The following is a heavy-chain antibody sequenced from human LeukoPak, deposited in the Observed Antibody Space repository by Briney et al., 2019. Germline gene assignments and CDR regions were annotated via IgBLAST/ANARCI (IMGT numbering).Heavy chain of an antibody. V-gene: IGHV1-2*02. CDR3: ARDQAVPAVIAMDV. Sequence: ASVKVSCKASGYTFTGYYMHWVRQAPGQGLEWMGWINPNSGGTNYAQKFQGRVTMTRDTSISTAYMELSRLRSDDTAVYYCARDQAVPAVIAMDVWGKGTTVTASS. CDR2: INPNSGGT. J-gene: IGHJ6*04. CDR1: GYTFTGYY. D-gene: IGHD2-2*01.